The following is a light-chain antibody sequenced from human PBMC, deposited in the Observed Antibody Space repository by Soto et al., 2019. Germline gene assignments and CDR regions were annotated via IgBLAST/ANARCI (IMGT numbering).Light chain of an antibody. CDR1: NSDVGGYNY. CDR3: SSYAGSNWYV. Sequence: QSALTQPPPASGSPGQSVTISCTGTNSDVGGYNYVSWYQQYPGNAPKLIIYEVNERPSGVPDRFSGSKSGNTASLTVSGLQTADEADYYCSSYAGSNWYVFGTGTKVTVL. J-gene: IGLJ1*01. V-gene: IGLV2-8*01. CDR2: EVN.